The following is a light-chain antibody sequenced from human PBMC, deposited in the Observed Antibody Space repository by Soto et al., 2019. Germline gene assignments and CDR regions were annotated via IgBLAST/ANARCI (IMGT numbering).Light chain of an antibody. V-gene: IGKV1-5*01. CDR3: QQYINYPRT. CDR2: NAF. Sequence: DIQMTQSPSTLSASVGDRVTITCRASQSISIWLAWYQHKPGKAPKLLIYNAFTSESGVPSRFSGSGSGTEFTLTISSLQPDDFATYYCQQYINYPRTFGGGTNVEI. J-gene: IGKJ4*01. CDR1: QSISIW.